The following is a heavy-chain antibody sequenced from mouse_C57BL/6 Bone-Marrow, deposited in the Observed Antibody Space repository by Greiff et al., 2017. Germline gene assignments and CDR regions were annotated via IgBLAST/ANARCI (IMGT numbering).Heavy chain of an antibody. V-gene: IGHV1-15*01. CDR1: GYTFTDYE. J-gene: IGHJ3*01. CDR2: IDPETGGT. CDR3: TRLLCLRRNGFAY. Sequence: VQLQQSGAELVRPGASVTLSCKASGYTFTDYEMNWVKQTPVHGLEWIGAIDPETGGTAYNQKFKGKAILTADKSSSTAYMELRSLTSEDSAVYYCTRLLCLRRNGFAYWGQGTLVTVSA. D-gene: IGHD2-2*01.